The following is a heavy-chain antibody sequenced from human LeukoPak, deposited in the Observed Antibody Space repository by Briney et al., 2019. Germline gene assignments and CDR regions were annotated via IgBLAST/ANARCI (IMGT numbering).Heavy chain of an antibody. CDR2: IYPGDSDT. V-gene: IGHV5-51*01. CDR3: ARHASIVGATEAFDI. CDR1: GYSFTSYW. Sequence: GESLKISCKGSGYSFTSYWIGWVRQMPGKGLEWMGMIYPGDSDTRYSPSFQGQVTISADKSISTAYLQWSSLKASDTAMYYCARHASIVGATEAFDIWGQGTMVTVSS. J-gene: IGHJ3*02. D-gene: IGHD1-26*01.